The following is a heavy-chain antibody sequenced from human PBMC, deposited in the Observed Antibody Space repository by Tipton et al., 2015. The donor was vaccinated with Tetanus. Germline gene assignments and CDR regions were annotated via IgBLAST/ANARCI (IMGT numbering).Heavy chain of an antibody. CDR1: GGSLRGGDHY. CDR3: ARTADNWFDP. D-gene: IGHD2-21*02. CDR2: IYSYNGNT. V-gene: IGHV4-30-2*03. J-gene: IGHJ5*02. Sequence: TLSLTCTVSGGSLRGGDHYWSWIRQPPGKGLEGIGNIYSYNGNTLQNPSLQSRVTISLDKSKNHFSLKLRSVTAADTAIYYCARTADNWFDPWGQGTLVTVSS.